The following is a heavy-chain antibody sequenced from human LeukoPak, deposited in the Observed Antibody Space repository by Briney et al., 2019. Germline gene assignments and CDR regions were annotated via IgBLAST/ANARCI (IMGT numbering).Heavy chain of an antibody. CDR2: IIPIFNTY. CDR3: TSAENLGYQMLLLRLEV. CDR1: AGTFTSYS. Sequence: SVNVSFKASAGTFTSYSINWVRQAPGQGLEWMGRIIPIFNTYTHSQTFQDRITITAEESTKTVYTGRNSPTSNDTTIHYCTSAENLGYQMLLLRLEVWGQGTTVIVSS. J-gene: IGHJ6*02. V-gene: IGHV1-69*13. D-gene: IGHD2-15*01.